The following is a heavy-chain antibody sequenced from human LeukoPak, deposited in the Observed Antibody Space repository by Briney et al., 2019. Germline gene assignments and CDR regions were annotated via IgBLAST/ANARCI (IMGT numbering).Heavy chain of an antibody. V-gene: IGHV1-2*02. D-gene: IGHD2/OR15-2a*01. CDR1: GYTFTGYY. CDR2: INPNSGGT. Sequence: ASVKVSCKASGYTFTGYYMHWVRQAPGQGLEWMGWINPNSGGTNYAQKFQGRVTMTRDTSISTAYMELSRLRSDDTAVYYCARDVSETVQAYFDYWGQGTLVTVSS. J-gene: IGHJ4*02. CDR3: ARDVSETVQAYFDY.